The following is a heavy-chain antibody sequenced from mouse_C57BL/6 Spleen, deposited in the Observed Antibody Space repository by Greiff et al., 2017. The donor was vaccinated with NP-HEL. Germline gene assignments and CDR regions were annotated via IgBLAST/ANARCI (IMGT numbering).Heavy chain of an antibody. V-gene: IGHV1-19*01. CDR1: GYTFTDYY. CDR3: ARRGIYSNYLDG. Sequence: EVQLQQSGPVLVKPGASVKMSCKASGYTFTDYYMNWVKQSHGKSLEWIGVINPYNGGTSYNQKFKGKATLTVDKSSSTAYMELNSLTSEDSAVYYCARRGIYSNYLDGWGQGTTLTVSS. D-gene: IGHD2-5*01. CDR2: INPYNGGT. J-gene: IGHJ2*01.